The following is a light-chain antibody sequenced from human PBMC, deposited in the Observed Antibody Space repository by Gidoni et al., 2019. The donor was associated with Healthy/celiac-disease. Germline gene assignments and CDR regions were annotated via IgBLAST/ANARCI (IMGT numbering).Light chain of an antibody. Sequence: DIQMPQTPSTLSASVGDSVTVTCRASQSISSWLAWSQQKTGKAPKLLIYKASNLESGVPSRFSGSGSGTEFTLTISSLHSYDFAIYYCQQYNSYSGTFGQGTKVEIK. J-gene: IGKJ1*01. CDR3: QQYNSYSGT. CDR1: QSISSW. V-gene: IGKV1-5*03. CDR2: KAS.